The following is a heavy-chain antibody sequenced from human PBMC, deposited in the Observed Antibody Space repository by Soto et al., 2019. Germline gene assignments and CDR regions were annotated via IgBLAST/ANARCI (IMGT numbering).Heavy chain of an antibody. D-gene: IGHD3-3*01. Sequence: GGSLRLSCAASGFTFSGSAMHWVRQASGKGLEWVGRIRSKANSYATAYAASVKGRFTISRDDSKNTAYLQMNSLKTEDTAVYYCTTTDYDFWSGKMGKDRDYSDYWGQGTLVTVSS. CDR1: GFTFSGSA. CDR2: IRSKANSYAT. J-gene: IGHJ4*02. CDR3: TTTDYDFWSGKMGKDRDYSDY. V-gene: IGHV3-73*01.